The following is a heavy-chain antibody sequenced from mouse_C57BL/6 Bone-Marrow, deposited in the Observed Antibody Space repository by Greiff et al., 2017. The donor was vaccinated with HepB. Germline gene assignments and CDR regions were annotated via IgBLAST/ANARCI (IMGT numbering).Heavy chain of an antibody. CDR2: IWRGGST. CDR3: ATFITTVVDYAMDY. J-gene: IGHJ4*01. V-gene: IGHV2-5*01. CDR1: GFSLTSYG. D-gene: IGHD1-1*01. Sequence: QVQLQQSGPGLVQPSQSLSITCTVSGFSLTSYGVHWVRQSPGKGLEWLGVIWRGGSTDYNAAFMTRLSITKDNSKSQVFFKMNSLQADDTAIYYGATFITTVVDYAMDYWGQGTSVTVSS.